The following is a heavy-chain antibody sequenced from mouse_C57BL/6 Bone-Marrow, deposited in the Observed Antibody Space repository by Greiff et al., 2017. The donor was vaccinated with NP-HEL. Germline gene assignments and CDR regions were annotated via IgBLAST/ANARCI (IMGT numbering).Heavy chain of an antibody. CDR1: GYTFTSYD. CDR3: ARWSYAMDY. CDR2: IYPRAGST. V-gene: IGHV1-85*01. Sequence: QVQLKQSGPELVKPGASVKLSCKASGYTFTSYDINWVQQRPGQGLEWLGWIYPRAGSTTYTEKFQGKGTLSVDTSSSTAYMELHSLTSEDSAVYFCARWSYAMDYWGQGTSVTVSS. J-gene: IGHJ4*01.